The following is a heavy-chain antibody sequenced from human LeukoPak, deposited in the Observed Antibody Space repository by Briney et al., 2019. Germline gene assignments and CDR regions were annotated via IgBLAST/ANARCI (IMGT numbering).Heavy chain of an antibody. J-gene: IGHJ4*02. CDR1: GGSISSYY. CDR2: IYYSGST. CDR3: ARSTPHSSSWYGLFDY. V-gene: IGHV4-59*01. D-gene: IGHD6-13*01. Sequence: SETLSLTCTVSGGSISSYYWSWIRQPPGKGLEWIGYIYYSGSTNYNPSLKSRVTISVDTSKNQFSLKLSSVTAADTAVYYCARSTPHSSSWYGLFDYWGQGTLVTVSS.